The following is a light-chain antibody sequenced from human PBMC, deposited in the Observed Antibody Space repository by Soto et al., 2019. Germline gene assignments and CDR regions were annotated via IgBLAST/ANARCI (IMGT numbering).Light chain of an antibody. V-gene: IGKV1-5*01. J-gene: IGKJ1*01. Sequence: DIQMTQSPSTLSASVGDRVTITCRASQSIKTWLAWYQRKPGRAPNLLIYDASSLQSGVPSRFSGSGSGTKFTLTIASLQPDDFATYYCQQYETFSGTFGPGTKVDIK. CDR2: DAS. CDR1: QSIKTW. CDR3: QQYETFSGT.